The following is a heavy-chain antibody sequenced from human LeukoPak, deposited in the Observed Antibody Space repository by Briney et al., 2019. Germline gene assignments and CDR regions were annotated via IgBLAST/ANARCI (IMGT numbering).Heavy chain of an antibody. Sequence: GGSLGLSCAASGFTFSSYGMHWVRQAPGKGLEWVAVISYDGSNKYYADSVKGRFTISRDNSKNTLYLQMNSLRAEDTAVYYCANIAVAGNPFDYWGQGTLVTVSS. V-gene: IGHV3-30*18. CDR3: ANIAVAGNPFDY. J-gene: IGHJ4*02. CDR1: GFTFSSYG. D-gene: IGHD6-19*01. CDR2: ISYDGSNK.